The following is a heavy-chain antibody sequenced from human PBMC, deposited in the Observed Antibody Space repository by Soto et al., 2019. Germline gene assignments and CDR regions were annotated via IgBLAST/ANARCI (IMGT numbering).Heavy chain of an antibody. D-gene: IGHD2-15*01. V-gene: IGHV1-18*01. J-gene: IGHJ4*02. CDR1: GYTFTSYG. CDR2: ISAYNGNT. CDR3: ARDISHQPEYCSGGSCYQSGDY. Sequence: ASVKVSCKASGYTFTSYGISWVRQAPGQGLEWMGWISAYNGNTNYAQKLQGRVTMTTDTSTSTAYMELRSLRSDDTAVYYCARDISHQPEYCSGGSCYQSGDYWGQGTLVTVSS.